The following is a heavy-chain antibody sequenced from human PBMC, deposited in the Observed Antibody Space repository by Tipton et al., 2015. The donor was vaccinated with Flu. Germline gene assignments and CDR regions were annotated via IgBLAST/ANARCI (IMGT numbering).Heavy chain of an antibody. CDR1: GGSISSYY. CDR2: IYYSGST. Sequence: TLSLTCTVSGGSISSYYWSWIRQPPGKGLEWIGYIYYSGSTNYNPSLKSRVTIPVDTSKNQFSLKLSSVTAADTAVYYCARDRGGSYPLDAFDIWGQGTMVTVSS. V-gene: IGHV4-59*01. D-gene: IGHD1-26*01. CDR3: ARDRGGSYPLDAFDI. J-gene: IGHJ3*02.